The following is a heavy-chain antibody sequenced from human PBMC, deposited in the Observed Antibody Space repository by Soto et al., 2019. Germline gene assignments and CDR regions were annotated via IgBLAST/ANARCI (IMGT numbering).Heavy chain of an antibody. CDR1: GFTFGDYA. CDR2: IRSKAYGGTT. D-gene: IGHD3-3*01. V-gene: IGHV3-49*04. J-gene: IGHJ6*02. Sequence: PGGSLRLSCTASGFTFGDYAMSWVRQAPGKGLEWVGFIRSKAYGGTTEYAASVKGRFTISRDDSKSIAYLQMNSLKTEDTAVYYCTRXGNYDFWSGSPYYGMDVWGQGTTVTVSS. CDR3: TRXGNYDFWSGSPYYGMDV.